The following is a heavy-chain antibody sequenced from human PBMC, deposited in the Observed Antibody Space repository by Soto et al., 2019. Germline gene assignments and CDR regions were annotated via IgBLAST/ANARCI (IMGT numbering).Heavy chain of an antibody. V-gene: IGHV3-74*01. Sequence: PGGSLRLSCAASGFTFSSYWMHWVRQAPGKGLVWVSRIDNDGRRTSYADSVKDRFTISRDNAKNTLYLQMDSLRAEDTAVYYCARDVQFQSFDYWGQGT. CDR3: ARDVQFQSFDY. CDR2: IDNDGRRT. D-gene: IGHD4-4*01. CDR1: GFTFSSYW. J-gene: IGHJ4*02.